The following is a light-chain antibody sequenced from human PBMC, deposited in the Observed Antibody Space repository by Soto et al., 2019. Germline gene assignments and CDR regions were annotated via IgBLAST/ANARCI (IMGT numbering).Light chain of an antibody. V-gene: IGLV2-14*01. Sequence: QSVLTQPASVSGSPGQSITISCTGTSSDIGGYNYVSWYQQNPGKAPKLMIYNVSNRPSGVSNRFSASKSGNTASLTISGLQAEDEDDYYCSSYTSSTTLIFGGGTKLTVL. J-gene: IGLJ2*01. CDR1: SSDIGGYNY. CDR3: SSYTSSTTLI. CDR2: NVS.